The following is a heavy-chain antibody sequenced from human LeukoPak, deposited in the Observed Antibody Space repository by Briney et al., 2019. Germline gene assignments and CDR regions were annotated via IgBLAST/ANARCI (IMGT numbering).Heavy chain of an antibody. V-gene: IGHV4-30-4*01. J-gene: IGHJ4*02. CDR2: IYYSGST. CDR1: GGSISSGDYY. Sequence: SQTLSLTCTVSGGSISSGDYYWSWIRQPPGKGLEWIGYIYYSGSTYYNPSLKSRVTISVDTSRNQFPLKLSSVTAADTAVYYCARGPRTYYGSWSYEDYWGQGTLVTVSS. CDR3: ARGPRTYYGSWSYEDY. D-gene: IGHD3-10*01.